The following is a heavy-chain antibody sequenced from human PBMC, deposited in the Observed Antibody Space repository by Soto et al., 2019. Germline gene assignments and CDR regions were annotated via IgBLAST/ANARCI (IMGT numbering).Heavy chain of an antibody. Sequence: PSETLSLTCTVSGGSISSGGYYWSWIRQHPGKGLEWIGYIYYSGSTYYNPSLKSRVTISVDTSKNQFSLKLSSVTAADTAVYYCARVRYSSSWYPNWFDPWGQGTLVTASS. J-gene: IGHJ5*02. CDR1: GGSISSGGYY. CDR2: IYYSGST. V-gene: IGHV4-31*03. CDR3: ARVRYSSSWYPNWFDP. D-gene: IGHD6-13*01.